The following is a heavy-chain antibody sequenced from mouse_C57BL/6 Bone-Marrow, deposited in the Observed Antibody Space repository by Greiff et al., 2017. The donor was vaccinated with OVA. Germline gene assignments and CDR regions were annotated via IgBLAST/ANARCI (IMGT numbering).Heavy chain of an antibody. CDR3: ARRSNYHWAMGY. Sequence: VQLQQPGAELVRPGSSVKLSCKASGYTFTSYWMHWVKQRPIQGLEWIGNIDPSDSETHYNQKFKDKATLTVDKSSSTAYMQLSSLTSEDSAVYYCARRSNYHWAMGYWGQGTSVTVSS. V-gene: IGHV1-52*01. D-gene: IGHD2-5*01. CDR1: GYTFTSYW. J-gene: IGHJ4*01. CDR2: IDPSDSET.